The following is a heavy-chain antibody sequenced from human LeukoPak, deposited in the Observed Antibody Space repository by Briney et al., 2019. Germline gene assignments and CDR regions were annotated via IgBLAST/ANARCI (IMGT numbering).Heavy chain of an antibody. J-gene: IGHJ5*02. V-gene: IGHV3-66*01. CDR3: AGGDFDA. CDR1: VFLVSSTY. Sequence: GGTLRLSCTASVFLVSSTYMSCLRQSPGKGLEWVSVIYSGGSTYYADSVKGRFTISRDNSKNTLYLQMNSVRAEDTVVYYCAGGDFDAWGQRTLVTVSS. CDR2: IYSGGST.